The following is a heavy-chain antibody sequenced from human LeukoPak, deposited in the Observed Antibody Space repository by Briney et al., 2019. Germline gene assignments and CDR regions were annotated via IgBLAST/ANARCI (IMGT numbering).Heavy chain of an antibody. CDR3: ASELERIAAAPAAFDI. CDR1: GYTFTSYG. Sequence: GASVKVSCKASGYTFTSYGISWVRQAPGQGLEWMGWINPNSGGTNYAQKFQGRVTMTRDTSISTAYMELSRLRSDDTAVYYCASELERIAAAPAAFDIWGQGTMVTVSS. CDR2: INPNSGGT. V-gene: IGHV1-2*02. J-gene: IGHJ3*02. D-gene: IGHD6-13*01.